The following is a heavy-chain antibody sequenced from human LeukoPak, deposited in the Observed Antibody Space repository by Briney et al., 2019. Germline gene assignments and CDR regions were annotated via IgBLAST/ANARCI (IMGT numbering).Heavy chain of an antibody. V-gene: IGHV4-59*01. CDR3: ARRNYDILTGYAIYYFDY. CDR1: GGSISSYY. J-gene: IGHJ4*02. D-gene: IGHD3-9*01. Sequence: SETLSLTCTVSGGSISSYYWSWIRQPPGKGLEWMGYIYYSGSTNYNPSLKSRVTISVDTSKNQFSLKLTSVTAADTAVYYCARRNYDILTGYAIYYFDYWGQGTLVTVSS. CDR2: IYYSGST.